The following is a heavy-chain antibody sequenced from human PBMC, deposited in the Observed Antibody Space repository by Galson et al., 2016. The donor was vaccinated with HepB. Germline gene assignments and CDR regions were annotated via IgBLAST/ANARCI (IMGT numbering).Heavy chain of an antibody. V-gene: IGHV3-23*01. Sequence: SLRLSCAASGFTFSSYGMTWVRQAPGKGLEVVSSISQSGDSTDYADSVKGRFTISRDNSKNTLSLQMNSMTADDTAIYYCVQGSTAPAVWGKGTTVTVSS. D-gene: IGHD1-26*01. J-gene: IGHJ6*04. CDR3: VQGSTAPAV. CDR1: GFTFSSYG. CDR2: ISQSGDST.